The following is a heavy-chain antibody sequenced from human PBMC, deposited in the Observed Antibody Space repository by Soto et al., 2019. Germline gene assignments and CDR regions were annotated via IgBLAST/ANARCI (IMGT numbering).Heavy chain of an antibody. D-gene: IGHD3-9*01. Sequence: ASVKVSCKASGYTFTSYGISWVRQAPGQGLEWMGWISAYNGNTNYAQKLQGRVTMTTDTSTSTAYMELRSLRSDDTAVYYCARDPLLRYLDWSPDLDAYDIWGQGTMVTVSS. V-gene: IGHV1-18*01. CDR2: ISAYNGNT. CDR3: ARDPLLRYLDWSPDLDAYDI. CDR1: GYTFTSYG. J-gene: IGHJ3*02.